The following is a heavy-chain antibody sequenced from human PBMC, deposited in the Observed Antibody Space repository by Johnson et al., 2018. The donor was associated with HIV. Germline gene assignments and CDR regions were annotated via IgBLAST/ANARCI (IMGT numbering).Heavy chain of an antibody. Sequence: VQLVESGGGVVLPGGSLRLSCAASGFTFDDYAMSWVRQAPGKGLEWVSGISWNSGSIGYADSVKGRFTISRDNANKSLHLQMNSLRAEDTAVYYCGRWNYALDIWGQGTMVTVSS. D-gene: IGHD1-7*01. J-gene: IGHJ3*02. V-gene: IGHV3-20*04. CDR1: GFTFDDYA. CDR3: GRWNYALDI. CDR2: ISWNSGSI.